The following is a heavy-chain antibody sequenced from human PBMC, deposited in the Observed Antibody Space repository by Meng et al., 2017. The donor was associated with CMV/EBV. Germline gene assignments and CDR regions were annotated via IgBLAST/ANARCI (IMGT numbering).Heavy chain of an antibody. Sequence: EFTFHKYSMNWVRQTPRKGLEWVSLISWDGSSTYYADSVKGRFTISRDNSKKSLYLQMNSLRTEDTALYYCAKQTEEYDILTGPHSWGQGTLVTVSS. CDR3: AKQTEEYDILTGPHS. J-gene: IGHJ4*02. CDR1: EFTFHKYS. V-gene: IGHV3-43*01. D-gene: IGHD3-9*01. CDR2: ISWDGSST.